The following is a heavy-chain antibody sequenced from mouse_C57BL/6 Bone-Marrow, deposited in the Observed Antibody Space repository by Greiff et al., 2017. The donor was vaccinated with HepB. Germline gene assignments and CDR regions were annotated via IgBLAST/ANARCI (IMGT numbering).Heavy chain of an antibody. V-gene: IGHV1-85*01. CDR2: IYPRDGST. D-gene: IGHD2-5*01. J-gene: IGHJ1*03. Sequence: VQLQQSGPELVKPGASVKLSCKASGYTFTSYDINWVKQRPGQGLEWIGWIYPRDGSTKYNEKFKGKATLTVDTSSSTAYMELHSLTSEDSAVYFCARESNYPFWYFDVWGTGTTVTVSS. CDR3: ARESNYPFWYFDV. CDR1: GYTFTSYD.